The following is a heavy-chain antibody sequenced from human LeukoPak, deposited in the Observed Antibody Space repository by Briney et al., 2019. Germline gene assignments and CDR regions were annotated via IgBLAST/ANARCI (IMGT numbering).Heavy chain of an antibody. Sequence: SSETLSLTCAVYGGSFSGYYWSWIRQPPGKGLEWIGEINHSGSTNYNPSLKSRVTISVDTSKNQYSLKLSSVTAADTAVYYCARDPQRVGALDYWGQGTLVTVSS. J-gene: IGHJ4*02. CDR2: INHSGST. CDR3: ARDPQRVGALDY. CDR1: GGSFSGYY. D-gene: IGHD1-26*01. V-gene: IGHV4-34*01.